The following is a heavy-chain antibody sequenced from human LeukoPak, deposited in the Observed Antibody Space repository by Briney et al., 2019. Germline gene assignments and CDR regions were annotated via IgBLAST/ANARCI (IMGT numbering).Heavy chain of an antibody. V-gene: IGHV1-69*04. CDR3: ARDWLRSCYYFSLDY. Sequence: SVNVSCKASGCTFSSYAISEVRQAPGQGVEGMGRIILIPCIANYAQKCQRRVTITADKSTGTAYMELSRLRSEDTAVYYCARDWLRSCYYFSLDYWGQGTLVTVSS. CDR1: GCTFSSYA. CDR2: IILIPCIA. J-gene: IGHJ4*02. D-gene: IGHD3-22*01.